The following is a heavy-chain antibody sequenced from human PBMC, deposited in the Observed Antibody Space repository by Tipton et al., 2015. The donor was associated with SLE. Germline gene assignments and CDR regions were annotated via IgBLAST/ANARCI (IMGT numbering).Heavy chain of an antibody. V-gene: IGHV1-69*05. CDR1: DYTFTSYA. J-gene: IGHJ6*02. D-gene: IGHD6-13*01. CDR2: IIPIFGTA. CDR3: ARGVVAAAGSLYYGMDV. Sequence: QLVQSGAEVKKPGASVKVSCKVSDYTFTSYAITWVRQAPGQGLEWMGGIIPIFGTANYAQKFQGRVTITTDASTSTAYMELRSLRSEDTAVYYCARGVVAAAGSLYYGMDVWGQGTTVTVSS.